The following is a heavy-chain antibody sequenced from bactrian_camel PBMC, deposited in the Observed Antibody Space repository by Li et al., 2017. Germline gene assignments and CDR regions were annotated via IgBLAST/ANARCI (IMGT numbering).Heavy chain of an antibody. D-gene: IGHD8*01. CDR3: GAAGEWCRLTETVTY. CDR1: GFTFDDTD. Sequence: DVQLVESGGGSVQAGGSLRLSCTASGFTFDDTDMGWYRQAPGNECVLVSALNSDGRTYTADSLKGRFTISKANAQMVVYLQMNNLVPEDTAMYYCGAAGEWCRLTETVTYWGQGTQVTVS. J-gene: IGHJ4*01. CDR2: LNSDGRT. V-gene: IGHV3S66*01.